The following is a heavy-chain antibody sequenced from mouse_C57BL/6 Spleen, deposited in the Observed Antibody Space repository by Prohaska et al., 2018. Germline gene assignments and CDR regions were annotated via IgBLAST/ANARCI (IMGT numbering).Heavy chain of an antibody. CDR1: GYAFRSYW. CDR3: ARSPLYYGSSYRYFDV. D-gene: IGHD1-1*01. CDR2: IYPGDGDT. Sequence: QVQLQQSGAELVKPGASVKISCKASGYAFRSYWMNWVKQRPGKGLEWIGQIYPGDGDTNYNGKVKGKATLTADKSSSTAYMQLSSLTSEDSAVYFCARSPLYYGSSYRYFDVWGTGTTVTVSS. J-gene: IGHJ1*03. V-gene: IGHV1-80*01.